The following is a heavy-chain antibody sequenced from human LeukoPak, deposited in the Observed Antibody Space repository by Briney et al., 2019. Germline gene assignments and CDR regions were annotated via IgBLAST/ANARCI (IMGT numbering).Heavy chain of an antibody. CDR2: ITPIFGTA. D-gene: IGHD2-2*01. CDR1: GGTFSSYA. V-gene: IGHV1-69*06. CDR3: ATKRGYCSSTSCYGDYYYYGMDV. Sequence: SVKVSCKASGGTFSSYAISWVRQAPGQGLEWMGGITPIFGTANYAQKFQGRVTITADKSTSTAYMELSSLRSEDTAVYYCATKRGYCSSTSCYGDYYYYGMDVWGKGTTVTVSS. J-gene: IGHJ6*04.